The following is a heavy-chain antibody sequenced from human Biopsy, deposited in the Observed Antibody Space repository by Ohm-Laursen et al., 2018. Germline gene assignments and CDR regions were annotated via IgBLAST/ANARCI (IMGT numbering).Heavy chain of an antibody. CDR3: ARDRRDWQHFFDY. V-gene: IGHV3-11*01. Sequence: SLRLSCTASGFTFSDYYMNWFRRAPGKGLEWIAYIHKDSTTEYYADSVRGRFSISRDNAQKSLYLQMNSLRAEDTAVYYCARDRRDWQHFFDYWGRGTLVIVSS. J-gene: IGHJ4*02. CDR2: IHKDSTTE. D-gene: IGHD3-3*02. CDR1: GFTFSDYY.